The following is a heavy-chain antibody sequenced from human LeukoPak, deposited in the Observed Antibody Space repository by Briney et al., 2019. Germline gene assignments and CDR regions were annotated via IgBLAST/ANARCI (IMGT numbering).Heavy chain of an antibody. CDR3: VGVTYSSYDDFDY. CDR2: IYPSSGGT. V-gene: IGHV1-2*02. J-gene: IGHJ4*02. Sequence: ASVKVSCKTSGYTFTGHHIHWVRQAPAQGLEWMGWIYPSSGGTQYGQKFKGRVTMTRDTSVSTAYMELTRLQFDDTAVYYCVGVTYSSYDDFDYWGQGTLVTISS. CDR1: GYTFTGHH. D-gene: IGHD3-16*01.